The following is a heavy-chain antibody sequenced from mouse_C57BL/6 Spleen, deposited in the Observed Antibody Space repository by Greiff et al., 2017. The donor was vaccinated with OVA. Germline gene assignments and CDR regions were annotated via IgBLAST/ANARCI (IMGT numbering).Heavy chain of an antibody. V-gene: IGHV5-4*01. J-gene: IGHJ1*03. CDR1: GFTFSSYA. CDR3: ARDFPLLLRGYWYFDV. Sequence: EVMLVESGGGLVKPGGSLKLSCAASGFTFSSYAMSWVRQTPEKRLEWVATISDGGSYTYYPDNVKVRFTISRDNAKNNLYLQMSHLKSEDTAMYYCARDFPLLLRGYWYFDVWGTGATVTVSS. CDR2: ISDGGSYT. D-gene: IGHD1-1*01.